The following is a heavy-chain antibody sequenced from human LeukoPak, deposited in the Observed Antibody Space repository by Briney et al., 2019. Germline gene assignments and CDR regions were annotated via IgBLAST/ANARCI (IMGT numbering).Heavy chain of an antibody. CDR2: ISPESGNT. CDR3: AGGPRFDH. CDR1: GYTFTIYE. J-gene: IGHJ5*02. V-gene: IGHV1-8*01. Sequence: ASVTVSCKASGYTFTIYEFNWVRQAPGQGLEGLGYISPESGNTDYAQRFQARVTMTRHTSISTTYMELSSLTSEDTAVYYCAGGPRFDHWGQGTLVTVSS.